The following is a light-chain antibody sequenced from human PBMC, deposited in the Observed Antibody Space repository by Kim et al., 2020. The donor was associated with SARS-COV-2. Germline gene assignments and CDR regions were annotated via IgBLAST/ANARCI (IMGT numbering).Light chain of an antibody. CDR3: QQHGSLLWT. J-gene: IGKJ1*01. Sequence: EIVLTQSPGTLSLSPGERATLSCRASQSVSSNYLAWYQHKPGQAPRFLIYGASSRATGIADRFSGSGSGTDFTLTISRLEPEDFAVYYFQQHGSLLWTFGQGTKVDIK. CDR1: QSVSSNY. V-gene: IGKV3-20*01. CDR2: GAS.